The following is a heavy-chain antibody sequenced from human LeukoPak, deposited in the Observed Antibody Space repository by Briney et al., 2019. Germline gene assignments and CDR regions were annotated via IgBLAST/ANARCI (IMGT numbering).Heavy chain of an antibody. V-gene: IGHV4-59*08. D-gene: IGHD2-21*02. CDR1: GGSIGSYY. Sequence: SETLFLTCTVSGGSIGSYYWSWIRQSPGKGLEWIGYIYYNGSTTYNPSLKSRVTISVDTSKNQFSLKLSSVTAADTAVYYCARSVVVTAPLGYWGQGTLLTVSS. J-gene: IGHJ4*02. CDR2: IYYNGST. CDR3: ARSVVVTAPLGY.